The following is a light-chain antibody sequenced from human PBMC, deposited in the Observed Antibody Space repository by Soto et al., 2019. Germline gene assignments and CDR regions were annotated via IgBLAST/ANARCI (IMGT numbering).Light chain of an antibody. CDR3: SSDTTTNSPYV. CDR1: NSDGGGYHF. Sequence: SCPTQAASGYGAPGPQIPIPSSGSNSDGGGYHFVSWYQHHQGKAPQLILSEVTTRPSAVASRFSGSKSGNTASLPISGLQAVDEANYYCSSDTTTNSPYVFGTGTKVTVL. V-gene: IGLV2-14*01. CDR2: EVT. J-gene: IGLJ1*01.